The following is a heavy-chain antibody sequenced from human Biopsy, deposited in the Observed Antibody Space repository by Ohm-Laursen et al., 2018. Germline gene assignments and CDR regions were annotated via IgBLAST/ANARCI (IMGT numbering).Heavy chain of an antibody. J-gene: IGHJ2*01. CDR2: IYDRGSTA. CDR3: ARDRGYYSDRTVPGYFDL. V-gene: IGHV4-61*03. D-gene: IGHD3-22*01. Sequence: SQTLSLTCTVSGDSVSSGSFYWTWIRQPPGQGLEYIGYIYDRGSTANYNPSLESRVTISVDTSKNHFSLRLRSVTPADTAIYYRARDRGYYSDRTVPGYFDLWGRGTLVTVSS. CDR1: GDSVSSGSFY.